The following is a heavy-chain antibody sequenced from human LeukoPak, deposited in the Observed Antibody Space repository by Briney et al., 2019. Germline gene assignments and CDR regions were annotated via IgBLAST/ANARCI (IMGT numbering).Heavy chain of an antibody. J-gene: IGHJ5*02. V-gene: IGHV3-23*01. CDR3: ARDQNGYDNPADH. CDR1: GLPLSSCA. D-gene: IGHD3-22*01. Sequence: GGSPRLSCAVWGLPLSSCAARAARHARGEGGEGGSSMIGSGYGTYYADSVKGRFTISGDNSKNTLFLQMNSLRAEDTAVYYCARDQNGYDNPADHWGQGTLVTVSS. CDR2: MIGSGYGT.